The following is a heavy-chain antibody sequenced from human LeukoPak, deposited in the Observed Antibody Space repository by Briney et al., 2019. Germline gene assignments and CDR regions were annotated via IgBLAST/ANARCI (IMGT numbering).Heavy chain of an antibody. CDR2: ISSSGSTI. D-gene: IGHD2-15*01. Sequence: KPGGSLRLSCAASGFTFSDYYMSWIRQAPGKGLEWVSYISSSGSTIYYADSVKGRFTISRDNAKNSLYLQMNSLRAEDTAAYYCARDAGFGCSGGSCYPPWFDPWGQGTLVTVSS. V-gene: IGHV3-11*04. CDR1: GFTFSDYY. CDR3: ARDAGFGCSGGSCYPPWFDP. J-gene: IGHJ5*02.